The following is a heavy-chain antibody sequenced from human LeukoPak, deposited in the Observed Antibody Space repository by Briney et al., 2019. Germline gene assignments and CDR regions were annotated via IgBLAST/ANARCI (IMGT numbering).Heavy chain of an antibody. V-gene: IGHV3-74*01. CDR3: ALYSSSSSPDDH. J-gene: IGHJ4*02. CDR1: GFTFSSYA. CDR2: INTDGSST. D-gene: IGHD6-13*01. Sequence: GRSLRLSCAASGFTFSSYAMHWVRQAPGKGLVWVSRINTDGSSTSYADSVKGRFTISRDNAKNTPYLQMNSLRAEDTAVYYCALYSSSSSPDDHWGQGTLVTVSS.